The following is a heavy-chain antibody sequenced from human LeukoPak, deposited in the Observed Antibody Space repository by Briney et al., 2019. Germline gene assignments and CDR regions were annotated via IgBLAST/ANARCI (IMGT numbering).Heavy chain of an antibody. Sequence: GGSLRPSCTASGLIFRNYAMTWVHQAPRKGLEWVSTISGDGTETFYADSVKGRFTISRDNSKNTHYLQMSSLRAEDTGIYYCAKGGHYSFFDYWGQGTLVTVSS. CDR3: AKGGHYSFFDY. V-gene: IGHV3-23*01. D-gene: IGHD4-11*01. J-gene: IGHJ4*02. CDR2: ISGDGTET. CDR1: GLIFRNYA.